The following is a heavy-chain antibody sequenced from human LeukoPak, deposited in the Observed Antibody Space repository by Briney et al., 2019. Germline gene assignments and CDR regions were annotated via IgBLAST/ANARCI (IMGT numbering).Heavy chain of an antibody. J-gene: IGHJ4*02. CDR1: GFTFSTHW. D-gene: IGHD3-10*01. V-gene: IGHV3-7*03. Sequence: GGSLRLSRAASGFTFSTHWMSWVRQIPGKGLEWVANIKQDGSEKHYVDSVRGRFTISRDNAESSLYLQMNSLRAEDTAVYYCASDFGSGSFFAYWGQGTLVTVSS. CDR3: ASDFGSGSFFAY. CDR2: IKQDGSEK.